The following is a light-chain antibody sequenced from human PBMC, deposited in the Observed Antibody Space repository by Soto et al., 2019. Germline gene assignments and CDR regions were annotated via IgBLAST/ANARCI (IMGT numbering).Light chain of an antibody. CDR3: SSYTSSSTYV. CDR1: GSDVGGYNY. V-gene: IGLV2-14*01. J-gene: IGLJ1*01. Sequence: QSVLTQPASVSGSPGQSSTISCTGTGSDVGGYNYVSWYQQHPGKAPKLMIYEVSNRPSGVSNRFSGSKSGNTASLTISGLQAEDEADYYCSSYTSSSTYVFGTGTKVTVL. CDR2: EVS.